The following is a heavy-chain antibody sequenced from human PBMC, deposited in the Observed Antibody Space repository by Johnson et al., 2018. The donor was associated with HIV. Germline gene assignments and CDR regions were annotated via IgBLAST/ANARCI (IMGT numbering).Heavy chain of an antibody. J-gene: IGHJ3*02. D-gene: IGHD1-1*01. V-gene: IGHV3-64*01. CDR3: ARESPGYAFDI. CDR2: ISSNGGST. CDR1: GFTFISYA. Sequence: VQLVESGGGVVQPGRSLRLSCAASGFTFISYAMHWVRQAPGKGLEYVSAISSNGGSTYYANSVKGRFTISRDNAKNSLYLQMNSLRAGDTAVYYCARESPGYAFDIWGQGTMVTVSS.